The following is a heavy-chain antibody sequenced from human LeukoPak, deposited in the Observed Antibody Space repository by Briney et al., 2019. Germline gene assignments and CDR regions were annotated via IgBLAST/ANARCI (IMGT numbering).Heavy chain of an antibody. CDR1: GFTFSDYY. Sequence: GGSLRLSCAASGFTFSDYYMSWIRQAPGKGLEWVSYISSSGSTIYYADSVKGRFTISRDNAKNSLYLQMNSLRAEDTAVYYCASMVRGVEDHYYYYMDVWGKGTTVTISS. V-gene: IGHV3-11*01. CDR3: ASMVRGVEDHYYYYMDV. CDR2: ISSSGSTI. J-gene: IGHJ6*03. D-gene: IGHD3-10*01.